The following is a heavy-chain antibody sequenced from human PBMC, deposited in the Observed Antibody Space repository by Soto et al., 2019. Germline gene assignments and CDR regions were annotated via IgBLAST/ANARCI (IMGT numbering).Heavy chain of an antibody. CDR2: INHSGST. J-gene: IGHJ4*02. CDR1: RGSFSGYY. CDR3: ARIHDFWSGSTPFDY. Sequence: SETLSLTCAVYRGSFSGYYWSWIRQPPGKGLEWIGEINHSGSTNYNPSLKSRVTISVDTSKNQFSLKLSSVTAADTAVYYCARIHDFWSGSTPFDYWGQGTLVTVSS. D-gene: IGHD3-3*01. V-gene: IGHV4-34*01.